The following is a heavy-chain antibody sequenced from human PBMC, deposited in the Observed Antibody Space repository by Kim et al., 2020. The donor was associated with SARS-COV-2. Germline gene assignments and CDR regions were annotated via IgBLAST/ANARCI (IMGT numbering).Heavy chain of an antibody. Sequence: ASVKVSCKASGYRFSSRGVGWVRQAPGQGLEWMGWISVSTNHTNYAQKFQGRVTMTTDTSTSTAYMELRSLRSDDTAIYYCARVLCVLVPASNGDVWGQGTLVIVSS. CDR2: ISVSTNHT. CDR3: ARVLCVLVPASNGDV. J-gene: IGHJ4*02. D-gene: IGHD2-2*01. V-gene: IGHV1-18*04. CDR1: GYRFSSRG.